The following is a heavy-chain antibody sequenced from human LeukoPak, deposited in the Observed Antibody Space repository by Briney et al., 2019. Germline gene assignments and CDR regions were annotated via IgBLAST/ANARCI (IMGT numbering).Heavy chain of an antibody. CDR3: ARGIYYSNYFDY. D-gene: IGHD4-11*01. V-gene: IGHV3-11*04. J-gene: IGHJ4*02. CDR1: GFAFSDYY. CDR2: ISSSGSTI. Sequence: GGSLRLSCAASGFAFSDYYMSWIRQAPGKGLEWVSYISSSGSTIYYADSVKGRFTISRDNAKNSLYLQMNGLRAEDTAVYYCARGIYYSNYFDYWGQGTLVTVSS.